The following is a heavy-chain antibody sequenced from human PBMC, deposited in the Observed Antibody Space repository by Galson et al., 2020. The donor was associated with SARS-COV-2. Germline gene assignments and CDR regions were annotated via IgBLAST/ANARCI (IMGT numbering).Heavy chain of an antibody. CDR3: ARLVYSPYDNWFDP. CDR2: INPDTGAT. CDR1: GYRFTGYH. V-gene: IGHV1-2*02. J-gene: IGHJ5*02. Sequence: ASVKVSCKASGYRFTGYHLYWVRQAPGQGLECVGWINPDTGATKYAQKFQGRVTMTRDTSTDTAYMELTRLRSDDTAVYYCARLVYSPYDNWFDPWGQGTLVTGSS. D-gene: IGHD5-12*01.